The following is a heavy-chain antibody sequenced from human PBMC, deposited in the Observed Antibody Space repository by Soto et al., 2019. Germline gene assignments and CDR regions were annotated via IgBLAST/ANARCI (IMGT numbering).Heavy chain of an antibody. CDR3: ARDSGYGSVNSVNRYLDF. V-gene: IGHV3-23*01. CDR1: GFTFSSYA. J-gene: IGHJ4*01. D-gene: IGHD3-10*01. Sequence: LRLSCAASGFTFSSYAMSWVRQAPGKGLEWVSAISGSGGSTYYADSVKGRFTISRDNSKNTLYLQMDSLRTEDTAVYYCARDSGYGSVNSVNRYLDFWGHGTLVTVSS. CDR2: ISGSGGST.